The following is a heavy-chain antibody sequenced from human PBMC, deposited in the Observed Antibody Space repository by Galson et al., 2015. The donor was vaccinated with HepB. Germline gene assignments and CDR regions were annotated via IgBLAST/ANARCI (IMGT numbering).Heavy chain of an antibody. CDR1: GFTFSSYT. Sequence: SLRLSCAASGFTFSSYTMHWVRQAPGKGLEWVAVISYDGSNKYYADSVRGRFTISRDNSKTTLYLQMNSLTAEDTAVFYCARDRDQGKLLRAFDYWGQGTLVTVSS. D-gene: IGHD5-12*01. V-gene: IGHV3-30-3*01. CDR3: ARDRDQGKLLRAFDY. J-gene: IGHJ4*02. CDR2: ISYDGSNK.